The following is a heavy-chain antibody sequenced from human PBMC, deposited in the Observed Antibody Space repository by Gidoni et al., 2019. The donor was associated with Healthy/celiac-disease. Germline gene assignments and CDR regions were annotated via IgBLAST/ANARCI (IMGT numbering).Heavy chain of an antibody. Sequence: QVQLVESGGGVVQPGRSLRLSCAASGFTFSSYGLHWVRKAPGKGLEWVAVIWYDGSNKNYADSVKGRFTISRDNSKNTLYLQMNSLRAEDTAVYYCARDAGAAGYCSGGSCYSGGYPDYWGQGTLVTVSS. CDR1: GFTFSSYG. J-gene: IGHJ4*02. CDR2: IWYDGSNK. CDR3: ARDAGAAGYCSGGSCYSGGYPDY. D-gene: IGHD2-15*01. V-gene: IGHV3-33*01.